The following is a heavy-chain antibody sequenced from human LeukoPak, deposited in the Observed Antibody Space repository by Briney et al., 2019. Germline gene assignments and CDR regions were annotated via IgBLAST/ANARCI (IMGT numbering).Heavy chain of an antibody. CDR1: GFTFRSYW. Sequence: GGSLRLSCAASGFTFRSYWMTWVRQSPGKGLEWVANIKQDGSETYHVDSVKGRFTISRDNAKDSLYLEMNSLRAEDTAVYYCARGGQAGTGDLWGQGTLVTVYS. D-gene: IGHD3-10*01. CDR2: IKQDGSET. J-gene: IGHJ5*02. V-gene: IGHV3-7*01. CDR3: ARGGQAGTGDL.